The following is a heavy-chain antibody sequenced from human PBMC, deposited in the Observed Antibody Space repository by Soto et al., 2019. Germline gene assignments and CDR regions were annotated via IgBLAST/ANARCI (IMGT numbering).Heavy chain of an antibody. CDR3: ARDLLPYYYDSSGSITEDY. V-gene: IGHV4-59*01. D-gene: IGHD3-22*01. Sequence: SETLSLTCTVSGGSISSYYWSWIRQPSGKGLEWIGYIYYSGSTNYNPSLKSRVTISVDTSKNQFSLKLSSVTAADTAVYYCARDLLPYYYDSSGSITEDYWGQGTLVTVSS. J-gene: IGHJ4*02. CDR1: GGSISSYY. CDR2: IYYSGST.